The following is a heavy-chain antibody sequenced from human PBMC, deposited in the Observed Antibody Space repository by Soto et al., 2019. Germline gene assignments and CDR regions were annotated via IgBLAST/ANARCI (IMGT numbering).Heavy chain of an antibody. J-gene: IGHJ4*02. CDR2: ISAYNGNT. CDR3: ARDQAVAGTSGY. D-gene: IGHD6-19*01. Sequence: ASVKVSCKASGYTFTSYGISWVRQAPGQGLEWMGWISAYNGNTNYAQKLQGRVTMTTDTSTSTAYMELSSLRSDDTAVYYCARDQAVAGTSGYWGQGTLVTVSS. V-gene: IGHV1-18*01. CDR1: GYTFTSYG.